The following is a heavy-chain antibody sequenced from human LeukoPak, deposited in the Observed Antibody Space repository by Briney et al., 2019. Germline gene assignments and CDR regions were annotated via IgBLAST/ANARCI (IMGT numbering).Heavy chain of an antibody. Sequence: GTSLRLSCTTPGFTFDFYAMHWVRQAPGKGLEWVAVMSYDGRYRYYADSAKGRFTISRDNSKRTLYLEMSSLRPEDTALYYCARSELYYGSESYYHLDYWGHGTLVTVSS. CDR2: MSYDGRYR. J-gene: IGHJ4*01. D-gene: IGHD3-10*01. CDR3: ARSELYYGSESYYHLDY. V-gene: IGHV3-30*03. CDR1: GFTFDFYA.